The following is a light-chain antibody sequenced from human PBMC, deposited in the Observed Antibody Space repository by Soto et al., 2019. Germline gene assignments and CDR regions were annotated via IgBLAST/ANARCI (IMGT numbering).Light chain of an antibody. CDR1: QSVSSN. V-gene: IGKV3-15*01. Sequence: EIVMTQSPATLSVSPGERATLSCRASQSVSSNLAWYQQKPDQAPRLLIYGASTRATGIPARFSGSGSKTEFTLTISSLQSEDFAVYYCQQYNNWPLYTFGQGTKLEIK. CDR3: QQYNNWPLYT. CDR2: GAS. J-gene: IGKJ2*01.